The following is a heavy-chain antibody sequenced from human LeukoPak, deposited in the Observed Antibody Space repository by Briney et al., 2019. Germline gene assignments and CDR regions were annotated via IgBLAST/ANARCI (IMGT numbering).Heavy chain of an antibody. D-gene: IGHD6-19*01. V-gene: IGHV1-2*02. CDR2: INPNNGGT. J-gene: IGHJ4*02. Sequence: GASVKVSCKASGYTFTGNYMHWVRQAPGQGLEWMGWINPNNGGTNYARNFQGRVTMTRDTSISTAYMGLSRLRSDDTAVYYCARDRGYGSGWYGFSFDYWGQGTLVTVSS. CDR1: GYTFTGNY. CDR3: ARDRGYGSGWYGFSFDY.